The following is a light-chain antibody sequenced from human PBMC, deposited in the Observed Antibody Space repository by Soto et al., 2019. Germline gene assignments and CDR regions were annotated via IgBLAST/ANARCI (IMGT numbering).Light chain of an antibody. J-gene: IGKJ5*01. CDR1: QSVNNN. V-gene: IGKV3-11*01. CDR2: DAS. Sequence: EIVMTQSPATLSVSPGARATLSCRASQSVNNNLAWYQQKPGQAPSLLIYDASNRATGIPARFSGSGSGTDFTLTISSLGPEDFAVYYCQQRSNWTPAITFGQGTRLEIK. CDR3: QQRSNWTPAIT.